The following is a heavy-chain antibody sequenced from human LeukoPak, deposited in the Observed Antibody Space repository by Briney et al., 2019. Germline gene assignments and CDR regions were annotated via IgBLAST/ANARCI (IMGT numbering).Heavy chain of an antibody. Sequence: GGSLRLSCAASGFTFSSYAMHWVRQAPGKGLEWVAVISYDGSNKYYADSVKGRFTISRDNSKNTLYLQMNSLRAEDTAVYYCAKDGAITMIVVPFDYWGQGTLATVSS. V-gene: IGHV3-30-3*01. D-gene: IGHD3-22*01. CDR3: AKDGAITMIVVPFDY. J-gene: IGHJ4*02. CDR1: GFTFSSYA. CDR2: ISYDGSNK.